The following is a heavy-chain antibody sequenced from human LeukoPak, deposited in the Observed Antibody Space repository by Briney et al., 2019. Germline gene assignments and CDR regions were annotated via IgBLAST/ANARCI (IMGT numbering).Heavy chain of an antibody. Sequence: SETLSLTCAVYGGSFSGYYWSWIRQPPGKGLEWIGEINHSGSTNYNPSLKSRVTISVDTSKNQFSLKLSSATAADTAVYYCAREPRYDSVTDYWGQGTLVTVSS. CDR1: GGSFSGYY. CDR3: AREPRYDSVTDY. V-gene: IGHV4-34*01. D-gene: IGHD3-22*01. CDR2: INHSGST. J-gene: IGHJ4*02.